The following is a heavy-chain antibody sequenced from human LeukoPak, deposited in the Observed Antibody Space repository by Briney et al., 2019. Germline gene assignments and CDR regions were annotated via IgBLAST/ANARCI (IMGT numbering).Heavy chain of an antibody. CDR1: GGSISSYY. CDR2: IYYSGST. CDR3: ARHIGARGTTGTDGPFDY. Sequence: SETLSLTCTVSGGSISSYYWSWIRQPPGEGLEWIGYIYYSGSTNYNPSLKSRVTISVDTSKNQFSLKLSSVTAADTAVYYCARHIGARGTTGTDGPFDYWGQGTLVTVSS. J-gene: IGHJ4*02. D-gene: IGHD1-1*01. V-gene: IGHV4-59*08.